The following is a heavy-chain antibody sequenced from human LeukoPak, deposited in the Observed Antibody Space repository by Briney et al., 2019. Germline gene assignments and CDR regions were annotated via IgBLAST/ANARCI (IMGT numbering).Heavy chain of an antibody. CDR1: GYTFTSYG. J-gene: IGHJ6*02. CDR3: ARGGVVVPAASSYYYYGMDV. D-gene: IGHD2-2*01. CDR2: ISAYNGNT. V-gene: IGHV1-18*01. Sequence: ASVKVSRKASGYTFTSYGISWVRQAPGQGLEWMGWISAYNGNTNYAQKLQGRVTMTTDTSTSTAYMELRSLRSDDTAVYYCARGGVVVPAASSYYYYGMDVWGQGTTVTDSS.